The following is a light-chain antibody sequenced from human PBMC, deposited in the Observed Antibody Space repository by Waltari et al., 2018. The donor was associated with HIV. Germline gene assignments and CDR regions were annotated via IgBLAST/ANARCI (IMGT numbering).Light chain of an antibody. CDR3: QHYASSSFT. V-gene: IGKV3-20*01. CDR2: GAS. CDR1: QSVSSNY. J-gene: IGKJ3*01. Sequence: EIVLTQSPGTLSLSPGDRATLSCRASQSVSSNYLVWNQHKPGQAPRVLSYGASSRATGIPDRFSGSGSGTDFTLTISRLEPEDFAVYYCQHYASSSFTFGPGTKVDIK.